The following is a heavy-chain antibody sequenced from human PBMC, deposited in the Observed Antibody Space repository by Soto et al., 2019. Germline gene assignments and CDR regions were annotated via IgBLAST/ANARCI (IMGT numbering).Heavy chain of an antibody. D-gene: IGHD6-19*01. CDR1: GYPFTSYD. V-gene: IGHV1-18*04. J-gene: IGHJ4*02. CDR3: ARDPVAGHFDN. CDR2: INPYNGDT. Sequence: QVQLVQSGGEVRKAGASVRVSCKTSGYPFTSYDISWVRQAPGQGLEWMGWINPYNGDTNYTQTFQGRVTMTKDTSTTTVYMELRSRKFDDTAVYFCARDPVAGHFDNWGQGTLVTVSS.